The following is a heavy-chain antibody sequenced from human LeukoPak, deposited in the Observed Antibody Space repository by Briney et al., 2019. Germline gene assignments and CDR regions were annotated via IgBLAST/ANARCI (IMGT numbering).Heavy chain of an antibody. CDR2: IYYSGST. D-gene: IGHD3-22*01. Sequence: SETLSLTCTVSGGSISSYYWSWIRQPPGKGLEWIGYIYYSGSTNYNPSLKSRVTISVDTSKNQFSLKLSSVTAADTAVYYCARDHYYDSSVAPLFYGMDVWGQGTTVTVSS. CDR3: ARDHYYDSSVAPLFYGMDV. J-gene: IGHJ6*02. V-gene: IGHV4-59*01. CDR1: GGSISSYY.